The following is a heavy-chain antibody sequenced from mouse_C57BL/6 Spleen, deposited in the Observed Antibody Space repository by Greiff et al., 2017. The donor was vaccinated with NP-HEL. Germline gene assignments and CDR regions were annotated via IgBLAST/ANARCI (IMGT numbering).Heavy chain of an antibody. CDR3: ARSTGGGYYVGDY. J-gene: IGHJ2*01. CDR2: IDPSDSYT. Sequence: VKLQQSGAELVMPGASVKLSCKASGYTFTSYWMHWVKQRPGQGLEWIGEIDPSDSYTNYNQKFKGKSTLTVDKSSSTAYMQLSSLTSEDSAVYYCARSTGGGYYVGDYWGQGTTLTVSS. CDR1: GYTFTSYW. D-gene: IGHD2-3*01. V-gene: IGHV1-69*01.